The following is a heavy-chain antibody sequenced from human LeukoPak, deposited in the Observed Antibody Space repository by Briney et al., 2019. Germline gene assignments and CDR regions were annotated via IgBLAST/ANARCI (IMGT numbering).Heavy chain of an antibody. D-gene: IGHD3-16*01. J-gene: IGHJ3*02. CDR1: GFTFSSYA. Sequence: GGSLRLSCAASGFTFSSYAMCWVRQAPGKGLEWVSAISGSGGSTYYADSVKGRFTISRDNSKNTLYLQMNSLRAEDTAVYYCAKTSGESDAFDIWGQGTMVTVSS. CDR3: AKTSGESDAFDI. V-gene: IGHV3-23*01. CDR2: ISGSGGST.